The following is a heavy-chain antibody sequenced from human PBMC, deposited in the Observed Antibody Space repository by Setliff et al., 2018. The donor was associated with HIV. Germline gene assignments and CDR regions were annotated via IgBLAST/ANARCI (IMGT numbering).Heavy chain of an antibody. V-gene: IGHV4-59*10. J-gene: IGHJ4*02. CDR2: IYTSGST. CDR3: GRLSETAMASFDS. D-gene: IGHD5-18*01. Sequence: SETLSLTCAVYGGSLSGYYWSWIRQPAGKGLEWIGHIYTSGSTNYNPSLKSRVTISVDTSKNQFSLKLSSVTAADTAVYYCGRLSETAMASFDSWGQGTLVTVSS. CDR1: GGSLSGYY.